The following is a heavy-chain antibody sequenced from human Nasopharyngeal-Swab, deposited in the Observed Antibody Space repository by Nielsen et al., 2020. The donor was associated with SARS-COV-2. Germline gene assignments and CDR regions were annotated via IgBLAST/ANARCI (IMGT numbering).Heavy chain of an antibody. Sequence: ASVKVSCKASGYTFNNYSMHWVRLAPGQRLEWMGWIIAGTGNTKYSQKFQGRVTITRDTSASTAYMDLSSLRSEDTAVYYCASGRVVPAAMPNYWGQGTLVTVSS. CDR1: GYTFNNYS. CDR2: IIAGTGNT. D-gene: IGHD2-2*01. V-gene: IGHV1-3*01. J-gene: IGHJ4*02. CDR3: ASGRVVPAAMPNY.